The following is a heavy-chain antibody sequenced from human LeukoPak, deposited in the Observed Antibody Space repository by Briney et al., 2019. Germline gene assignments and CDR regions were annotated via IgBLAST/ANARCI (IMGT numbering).Heavy chain of an antibody. CDR2: INHSGST. CDR3: ARDEADWYFDL. J-gene: IGHJ2*01. Sequence: SETLSLTCAVYGGSFSGYYWSWIRQPPGKGLEWIGEINHSGSTNYNPSLKSRVTISVDTSKNQFSLKLSSVTAADTAVYYCARDEADWYFDLWGRGTLVTVSS. CDR1: GGSFSGYY. V-gene: IGHV4-34*01.